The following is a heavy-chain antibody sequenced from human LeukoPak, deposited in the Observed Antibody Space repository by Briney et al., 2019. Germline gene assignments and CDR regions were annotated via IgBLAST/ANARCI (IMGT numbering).Heavy chain of an antibody. CDR1: GGSFSSTTYY. CDR3: ARQYYDSSGYYPWYFDY. J-gene: IGHJ4*02. D-gene: IGHD3-22*01. Sequence: SETLSLTCTVSGGSFSSTTYYWGWIRQPPGKGLEWIGSVYYSGSTYYNQSLKSRVTISVDTSKNRFSLKLTSVTAADTAVYYCARQYYDSSGYYPWYFDYWGQGTLVTVSS. CDR2: VYYSGST. V-gene: IGHV4-39*01.